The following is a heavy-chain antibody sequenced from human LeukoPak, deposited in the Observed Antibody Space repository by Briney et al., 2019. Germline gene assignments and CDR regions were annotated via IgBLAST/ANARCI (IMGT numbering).Heavy chain of an antibody. CDR2: INPSGGIT. D-gene: IGHD3-9*01. CDR1: GYTFTSYY. CDR3: ARDPAGGYFDWLFGRDDAFDI. V-gene: IGHV1-46*01. J-gene: IGHJ3*02. Sequence: ASVKVSCKASGYTFTSYYMHWVRQAPGQGLEWMGIINPSGGITSYAQKFQGRVTMTRDTSTSTVYMELSSLRSEDTAVYYCARDPAGGYFDWLFGRDDAFDIWGQGTMVTVSS.